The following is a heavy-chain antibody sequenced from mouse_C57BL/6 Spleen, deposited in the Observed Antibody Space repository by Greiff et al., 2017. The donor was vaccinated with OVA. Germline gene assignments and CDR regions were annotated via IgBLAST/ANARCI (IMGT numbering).Heavy chain of an antibody. CDR2: IDPENGDT. V-gene: IGHV14-4*01. CDR1: GFNIKDDY. J-gene: IGHJ2*01. CDR3: TTNYGYYYFDY. D-gene: IGHD2-2*01. Sequence: EVKLMESGAELVRPGASVKLSCTASGFNIKDDYMHWVKQRPEQGLEWIGWIDPENGDTEYASKLQGKATITADTSSNTAYLQLSSLTSEDTAVYYCTTNYGYYYFDYWGQGTTLTVSS.